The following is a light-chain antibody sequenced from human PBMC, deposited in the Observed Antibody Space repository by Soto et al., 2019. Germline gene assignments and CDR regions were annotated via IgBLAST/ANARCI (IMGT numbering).Light chain of an antibody. CDR1: QSVSSH. J-gene: IGKJ1*01. V-gene: IGKV3-15*01. CDR3: QQYNYWPRT. CDR2: AAS. Sequence: EIVMTHSPATLSVSPLEGATLXSMASQSVSSHLAWYQQKPGQAPRLLMYAASARAAGFPARFSGSGSGTEFTLTISSLQSEDFAVYYCQQYNYWPRTFGQGTKVDNK.